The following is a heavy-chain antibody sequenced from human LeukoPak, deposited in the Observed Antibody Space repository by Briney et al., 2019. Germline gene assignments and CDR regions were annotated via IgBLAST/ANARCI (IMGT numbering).Heavy chain of an antibody. Sequence: SETLSLTCTVSGGSISSYYWSWNRQPPGKGLEWIGYIHYSGSTNYNPSLKSRVTISVDTSKNRFSLKLSSVTAADTAVYYCARARGSPPGYWYFDLWGRGTLVTVSS. D-gene: IGHD1-26*01. J-gene: IGHJ2*01. CDR2: IHYSGST. V-gene: IGHV4-59*01. CDR3: ARARGSPPGYWYFDL. CDR1: GGSISSYY.